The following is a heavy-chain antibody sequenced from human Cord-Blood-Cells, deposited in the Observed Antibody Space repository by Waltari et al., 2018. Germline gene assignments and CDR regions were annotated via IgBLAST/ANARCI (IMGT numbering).Heavy chain of an antibody. D-gene: IGHD1-20*01. CDR1: GYSFTSYW. CDR2: IHPGDSDT. Sequence: EVQLVQSGAEVKKPGESLKISCKGSGYSFTSYWIGWVRQLPGKGLEWMGIIHPGDSDTRYSPSFQGQVTISADKSISTAYLQWSSLKASDTAMYYCARPNWNDYYYYGMDVWGQGTTVTVSS. J-gene: IGHJ6*02. V-gene: IGHV5-51*01. CDR3: ARPNWNDYYYYGMDV.